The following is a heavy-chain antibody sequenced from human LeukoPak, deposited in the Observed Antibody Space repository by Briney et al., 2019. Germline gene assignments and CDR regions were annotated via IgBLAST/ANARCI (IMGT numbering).Heavy chain of an antibody. Sequence: PSETLSLTCTVSGGSISTYYWTWIRQPPGRELEWIGYIYYTGITNYNPSLKSRVAISTDTSKNQFSLNLSSVTAADTAVYYCARTGSWYYHFDYWGWGALVTVSS. V-gene: IGHV4-59*13. J-gene: IGHJ4*02. CDR2: IYYTGIT. CDR1: GGSISTYY. CDR3: ARTGSWYYHFDY. D-gene: IGHD6-13*01.